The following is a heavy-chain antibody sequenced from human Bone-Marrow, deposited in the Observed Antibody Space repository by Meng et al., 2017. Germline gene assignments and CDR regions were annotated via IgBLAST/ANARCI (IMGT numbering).Heavy chain of an antibody. J-gene: IGHJ5*02. CDR1: RYTFTSYG. Sequence: HVKLVLSGGEVKKPGASVKVSCQAYRYTFTSYGISWVQQAPGQGLEWMGWLSAYKGNTNYVQKFQGRVTMTTDTSTSTAYMELRSLRSDDTAVYYCARASTVVTRSSFDPWGQGTLVTVSS. CDR3: ARASTVVTRSSFDP. V-gene: IGHV1-18*01. CDR2: LSAYKGNT. D-gene: IGHD4-23*01.